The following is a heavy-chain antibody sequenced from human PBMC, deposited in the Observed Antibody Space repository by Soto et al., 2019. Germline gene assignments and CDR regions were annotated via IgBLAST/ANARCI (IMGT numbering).Heavy chain of an antibody. D-gene: IGHD2-15*01. Sequence: GASVKVSCKASGYTFTSYYMHWVRQAPGQGLEWMGIINPSGDTSYAQKFQGRVTMTRDTSTSTVYMELSRLRSEDAAVFYCARDRPHCIGDRCYYQYYGMDVWGQRTTVTVSS. J-gene: IGHJ6*02. CDR1: GYTFTSYY. CDR2: INPSGDT. V-gene: IGHV1-46*01. CDR3: ARDRPHCIGDRCYYQYYGMDV.